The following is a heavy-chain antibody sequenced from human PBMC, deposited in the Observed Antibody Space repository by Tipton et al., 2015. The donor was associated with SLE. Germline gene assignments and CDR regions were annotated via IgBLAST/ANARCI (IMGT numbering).Heavy chain of an antibody. D-gene: IGHD3-3*01. J-gene: IGHJ6*02. CDR3: AKDLFGVVIGLGYYGMDV. V-gene: IGHV3-23*01. Sequence: SLRLSCAASGFTFSSYAMSWVRQAPGKGLEWVSVISGSGGSTYYADSVKGRFTISRDNSKNTLYLQMNSLRAEDTAVYYCAKDLFGVVIGLGYYGMDVWGQGTTVTVSS. CDR2: ISGSGGST. CDR1: GFTFSSYA.